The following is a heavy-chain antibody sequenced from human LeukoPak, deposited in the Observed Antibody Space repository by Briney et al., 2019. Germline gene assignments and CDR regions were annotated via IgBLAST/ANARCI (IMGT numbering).Heavy chain of an antibody. CDR3: ATEGASGSYSQGMIWDY. Sequence: GASVKVSCKVSGYTLTELSMHWVRQAPGKGREWMGGFDPEDGETIYAQKFQGRVTMTEDTSTDTAYMELSSLRSEDTAVYYCATEGASGSYSQGMIWDYWGQGTLVTVSS. V-gene: IGHV1-24*01. CDR1: GYTLTELS. CDR2: FDPEDGET. D-gene: IGHD1-26*01. J-gene: IGHJ4*02.